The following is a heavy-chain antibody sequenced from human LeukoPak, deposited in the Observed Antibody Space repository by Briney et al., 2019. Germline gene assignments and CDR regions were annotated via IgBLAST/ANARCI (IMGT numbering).Heavy chain of an antibody. V-gene: IGHV4-39*07. CDR3: ARAPLSDWYYAPYFRFDY. CDR2: IYFSGST. J-gene: IGHJ4*02. Sequence: SETLSLTCTVSGGSISSSSYYWGWIRQPPGKGLEWIGSIYFSGSTYYNPSLKSRVTISVDTSKNQFSLKLSSVTAADTAVFYCARAPLSDWYYAPYFRFDYWGQGSLVTVSS. CDR1: GGSISSSSYY. D-gene: IGHD2-21*02.